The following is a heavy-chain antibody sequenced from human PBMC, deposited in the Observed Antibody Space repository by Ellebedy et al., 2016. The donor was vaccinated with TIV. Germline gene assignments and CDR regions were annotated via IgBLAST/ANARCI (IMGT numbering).Heavy chain of an antibody. D-gene: IGHD1-26*01. CDR1: GFTFSSYG. CDR2: ISYDGSNK. V-gene: IGHV3-30*18. Sequence: GESLKISCAASGFTFSSYGMHWVRQAPGKGLEWVAVISYDGSNKYYADSVKGRFTISRDNSKNTLYLQMNSLRAEDTAVYYCAKGRSIVGAPIFDYWGQGTLVTVSS. CDR3: AKGRSIVGAPIFDY. J-gene: IGHJ4*02.